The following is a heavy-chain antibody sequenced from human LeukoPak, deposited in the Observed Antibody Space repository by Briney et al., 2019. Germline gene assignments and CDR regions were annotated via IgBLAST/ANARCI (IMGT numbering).Heavy chain of an antibody. CDR1: GGSFSGYY. V-gene: IGHV4-34*01. CDR2: INHSGRT. J-gene: IGHJ4*02. Sequence: PSETLSLTCAVSGGSFSGYYWSWIRQPPGKGLEWIGEINHSGRTNYNPSLKSRVTISIDTSKKQFSLKLSSVTAADTAVYYCARHKRGNSDYWGQGTLVTVSS. CDR3: ARHKRGNSDY. D-gene: IGHD4-23*01.